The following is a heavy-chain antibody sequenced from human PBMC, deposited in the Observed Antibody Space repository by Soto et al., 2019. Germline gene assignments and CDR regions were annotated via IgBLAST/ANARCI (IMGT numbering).Heavy chain of an antibody. CDR1: GVSISSHDHY. Sequence: SETLSLTCTVSGVSISSHDHYWSWIRQHPGKALEWIGSVYYNGNPYDNPSLKRRVTISVDTSKNQFSLKLTSVTAADTAVYYCTRGQDRYKLGFWGQGTLVTVSS. CDR2: VYYNGNP. CDR3: TRGQDRYKLGF. D-gene: IGHD1-20*01. V-gene: IGHV4-31*03. J-gene: IGHJ1*01.